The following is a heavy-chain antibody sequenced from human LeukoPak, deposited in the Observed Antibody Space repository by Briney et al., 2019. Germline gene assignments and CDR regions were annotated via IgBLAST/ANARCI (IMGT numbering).Heavy chain of an antibody. CDR1: GYTFTTYD. J-gene: IGHJ4*02. V-gene: IGHV1-8*01. CDR2: MNPNSGNT. D-gene: IGHD6-13*01. CDR3: ARIAAPGNRRLNY. Sequence: ASVKVSCKASGYTFTTYDINWVRQATGQGLEWMGWMNPNSGNTGSAQRFQGRVTMTRNTSISTAYMELSSLRSEDTAVYYCARIAAPGNRRLNYWGQGTLVTVSS.